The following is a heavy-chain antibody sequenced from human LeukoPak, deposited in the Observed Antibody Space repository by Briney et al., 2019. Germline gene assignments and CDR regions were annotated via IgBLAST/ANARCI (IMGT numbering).Heavy chain of an antibody. D-gene: IGHD1-26*01. J-gene: IGHJ4*02. V-gene: IGHV4-34*01. CDR1: GGSFSGYY. Sequence: PSETLSLTCAVYGGSFSGYYWSWIRQPPGKGLEWIGEINHSGSTNYNPSLKSRVTISVDTSKNQFSLKLSSVTAADTAAYYCARGSGSYHYWGQGTLVTVSS. CDR3: ARGSGSYHY. CDR2: INHSGST.